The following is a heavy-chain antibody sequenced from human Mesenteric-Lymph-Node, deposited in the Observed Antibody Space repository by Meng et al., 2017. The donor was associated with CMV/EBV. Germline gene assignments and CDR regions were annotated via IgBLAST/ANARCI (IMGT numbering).Heavy chain of an antibody. D-gene: IGHD6-25*01. Sequence: SGGTFGFFTISWVRQAPGRGLEWLGGVIPTLDIADYAQSFQGRLTLTADKSTDTAYMELNSLRSEDSAIYFCARISATTYLYVMDVWGQGTTVTVSS. J-gene: IGHJ6*02. CDR2: VIPTLDIA. CDR1: GGTFGFFT. V-gene: IGHV1-69*02. CDR3: ARISATTYLYVMDV.